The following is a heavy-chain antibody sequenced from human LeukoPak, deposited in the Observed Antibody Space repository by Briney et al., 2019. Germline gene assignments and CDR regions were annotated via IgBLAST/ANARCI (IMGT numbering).Heavy chain of an antibody. CDR2: IKQDGSKK. J-gene: IGHJ4*02. D-gene: IGHD5-24*01. CDR1: GFPFSSYW. CDR3: TRVGYIDEGIDY. V-gene: IGHV3-7*04. Sequence: GASLRLSCVASGFPFSSYWMTWVRQAPGKGLEWVANIKQDGSKKSYVDSVKGRFTISRDNAKNSLYLQMNSLRAEDTAIYYCTRVGYIDEGIDYWGQGTLVTASS.